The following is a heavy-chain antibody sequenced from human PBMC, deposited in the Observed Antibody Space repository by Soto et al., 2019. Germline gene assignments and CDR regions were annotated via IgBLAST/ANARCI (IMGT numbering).Heavy chain of an antibody. CDR1: GYTFTGYY. CDR3: ARDHYSNYGAGPDYYGMDV. Sequence: GASVKVSCKASGYTFTGYYMHWVRQAPGQGLEWMGWINPNRGGTNYAQKFQGRVTMTRDTSISTAYMELSRLRSDDTAVYYCARDHYSNYGAGPDYYGMDVWGQGTTVTVSS. D-gene: IGHD4-4*01. V-gene: IGHV1-2*02. J-gene: IGHJ6*02. CDR2: INPNRGGT.